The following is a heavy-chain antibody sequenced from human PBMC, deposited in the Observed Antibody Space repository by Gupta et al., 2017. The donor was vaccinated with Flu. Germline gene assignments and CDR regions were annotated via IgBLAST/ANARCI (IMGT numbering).Heavy chain of an antibody. CDR3: AKVAERNSYGKYYFDS. CDR1: GFTFSNYG. D-gene: IGHD5-18*01. Sequence: EVQLLESGGGLVQPGGSLRLSCAASGFTFSNYGMGWVRQAPGKGLEWVSGVGGGGHNTYYAASVKGRFTISRDNSKNTLLLQMNSLRAEDTAVYYCAKVAERNSYGKYYFDSWGQGTLVTVSS. V-gene: IGHV3-23*01. J-gene: IGHJ4*02. CDR2: VGGGGHNT.